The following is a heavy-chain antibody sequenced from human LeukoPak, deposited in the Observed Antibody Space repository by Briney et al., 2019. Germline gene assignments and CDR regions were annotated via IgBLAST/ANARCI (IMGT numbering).Heavy chain of an antibody. D-gene: IGHD2-15*01. CDR1: GYPFTSYW. V-gene: IGHV5-51*01. CDR2: IYPGDSDT. Sequence: GAPRQISSKGPGYPFTSYWIGWGRPMPGKGLEWRGIIYPGDSDTRYSPSFQAQVTISADKSISTAYLQWSSLKASDTAMYYCARQGVVVVAATGYFDYWGQGTLVTVSS. CDR3: ARQGVVVVAATGYFDY. J-gene: IGHJ4*02.